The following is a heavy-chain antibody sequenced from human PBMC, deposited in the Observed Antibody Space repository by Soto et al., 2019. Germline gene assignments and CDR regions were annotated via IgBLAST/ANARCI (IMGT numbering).Heavy chain of an antibody. CDR1: GFTFSSYA. CDR2: ISGSGGST. D-gene: IGHD3-22*01. V-gene: IGHV3-23*01. J-gene: IGHJ3*02. CDR3: AKDPMEGYYYDSSDAFDI. Sequence: GGSLRLSCAASGFTFSSYAMSWVRQAPGKGLEWVSAISGSGGSTYYADSVKGRFTISRDNSKNTLNLRMNSLRAEDPDVYYCAKDPMEGYYYDSSDAFDIWGQGTMVTVSS.